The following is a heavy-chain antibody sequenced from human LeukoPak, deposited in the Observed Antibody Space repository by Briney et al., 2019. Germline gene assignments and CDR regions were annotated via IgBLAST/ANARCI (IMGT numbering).Heavy chain of an antibody. CDR1: GGFISSYY. D-gene: IGHD1-26*01. J-gene: IGHJ4*02. Sequence: PSETLSLTCTVSGGFISSYYWSWIRQPPGKGLEWIGYIYYSGSTNYNPSLKSRVTTSVDTSKNQFSLKLSSVTAADTAVYYCARGARGGAVRATGSRTIFDYWGQGTLVTVSS. CDR3: ARGARGGAVRATGSRTIFDY. CDR2: IYYSGST. V-gene: IGHV4-59*01.